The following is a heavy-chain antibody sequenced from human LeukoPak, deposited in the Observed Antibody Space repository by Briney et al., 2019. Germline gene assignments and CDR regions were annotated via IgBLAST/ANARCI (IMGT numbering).Heavy chain of an antibody. CDR3: AKDKAAASTYYFDY. J-gene: IGHJ4*02. Sequence: PGGSLRLSCAASGFTFSSYGMHWVRQAPGKGLEWVAVIWYGGSNKYYADSVKGRFTISRDNSKNTLYLQMNSLRAEDTAVYYCAKDKAAASTYYFDYWGQGILVTVSS. CDR2: IWYGGSNK. CDR1: GFTFSSYG. V-gene: IGHV3-30*02. D-gene: IGHD6-13*01.